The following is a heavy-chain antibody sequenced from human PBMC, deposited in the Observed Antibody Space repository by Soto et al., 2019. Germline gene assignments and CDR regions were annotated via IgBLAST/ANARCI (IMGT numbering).Heavy chain of an antibody. CDR2: IYHSGTT. J-gene: IGHJ5*02. CDR1: SGSINSTNW. CDR3: PRVKGGTPNWFDP. V-gene: IGHV4-4*02. Sequence: QVQLQESGPGLVKPSGTLSLTCAVSSGSINSTNWWGWVRQPPGKGLEWIGEIYHSGTTNYNPSLKSRVTISVDRPKNQFSLKLTSVTAADTAVYYCPRVKGGTPNWFDPWGQGTLVTVSS.